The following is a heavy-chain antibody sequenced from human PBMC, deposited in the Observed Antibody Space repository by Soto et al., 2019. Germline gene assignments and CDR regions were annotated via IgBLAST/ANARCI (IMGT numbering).Heavy chain of an antibody. CDR3: AREPPYGSGSSGVDV. D-gene: IGHD3-10*01. J-gene: IGHJ6*02. V-gene: IGHV4-59*01. CDR2: IFYSWSP. CDR1: GGSISGYY. Sequence: QVQLQESGPGLVKPSETLSLTCTVSGGSISGYYWSWVRLPPGKGLEWLGYIFYSWSPSYNPSLRSQVTISVDTAKNQVSLELRSVSAAATAVYYCAREPPYGSGSSGVDVWGHGTTVIVSS.